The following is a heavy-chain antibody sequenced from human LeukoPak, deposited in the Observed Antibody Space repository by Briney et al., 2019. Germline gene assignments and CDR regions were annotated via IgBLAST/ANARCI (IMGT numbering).Heavy chain of an antibody. V-gene: IGHV3-23*01. J-gene: IGHJ4*02. CDR3: ARGSTGPDY. CDR1: GFTFSSQT. D-gene: IGHD7-27*01. CDR2: ISGSGGST. Sequence: GGSLRLSCAASGFTFSSQTMTWVRQAPGKGLEWVSSISGSGGSTFYADSVKGRFTISRDNSKITLNLQMNSLRAEDTAVYYCARGSTGPDYWGQGTLVAVSS.